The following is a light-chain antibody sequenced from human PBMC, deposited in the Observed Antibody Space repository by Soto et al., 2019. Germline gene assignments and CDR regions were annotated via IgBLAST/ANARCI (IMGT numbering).Light chain of an antibody. CDR1: QGISKK. Sequence: IVMTQSPATLSVAPGGIVTFSCRASQGISKKVAWYQHKPGQAPRLLISAVSTGATGVPARFSGSGSGTEFTLANNSLQSEDCATYYCQHYHTWPVTFGGGTKVEIK. CDR2: AVS. J-gene: IGKJ4*01. CDR3: QHYHTWPVT. V-gene: IGKV3-15*01.